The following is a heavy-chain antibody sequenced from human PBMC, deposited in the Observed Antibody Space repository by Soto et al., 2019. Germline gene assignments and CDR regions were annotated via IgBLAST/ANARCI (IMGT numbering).Heavy chain of an antibody. V-gene: IGHV3-73*01. CDR2: IRDRAYSYAT. D-gene: IGHD3-10*01. J-gene: IGHJ4*02. CDR3: TRLISAAQDY. CDR1: GFVFKDSP. Sequence: VLLVESGGGLVQPGGSLKLSCAASGFVFKDSPIHWVRQASGKGLEWVGGIRDRAYSYATAYAASVKGRFTISRDDSSNTAYLQMNSLKTEDTAIYYCTRLISAAQDYWGQGTLVTVSS.